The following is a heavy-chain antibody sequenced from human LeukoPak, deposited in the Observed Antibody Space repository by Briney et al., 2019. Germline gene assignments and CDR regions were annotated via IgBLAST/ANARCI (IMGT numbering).Heavy chain of an antibody. V-gene: IGHV3-30*18. D-gene: IGHD6-13*01. Sequence: GGSLRLSCGISGLTFSSYGMHWVRQAPGKGLEWVAIISKDGTKRYYADSVRGRFTISIDDSKDTLFLHLNSLRIEDTAVYYCANWVSRGGYFHYYMDVWGKGTTVTASS. CDR3: ANWVSRGGYFHYYMDV. CDR1: GLTFSSYG. J-gene: IGHJ6*03. CDR2: ISKDGTKR.